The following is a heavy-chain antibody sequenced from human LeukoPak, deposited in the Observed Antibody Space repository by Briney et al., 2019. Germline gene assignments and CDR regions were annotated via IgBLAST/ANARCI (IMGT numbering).Heavy chain of an antibody. CDR2: IWHDGSHK. V-gene: IGHV3-33*01. CDR3: AREIFCSGSYPDY. CDR1: GFAFNTYA. Sequence: PGRSLRLSCAASGFAFNTYAMHWVRQAPGKGLEWVTLIWHDGSHKFYIDSVRGRFTISRDNSRNTVYLQMNGLRAEDTAAYYCAREIFCSGSYPDYWGQGTLVTVSS. D-gene: IGHD3-10*02. J-gene: IGHJ4*02.